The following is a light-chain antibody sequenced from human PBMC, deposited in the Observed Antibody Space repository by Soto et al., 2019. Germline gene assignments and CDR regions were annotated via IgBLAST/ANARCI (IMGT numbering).Light chain of an antibody. Sequence: EVVMTHSPATLSVYPGEIATLSCRASQSVSSNLAWYQQKPGQAPRLLIYGASTRATGIPARFSGSGSGTEFTLTISSLQSEDFAVYHCQQYGSSPSFGGGTKVDIK. CDR2: GAS. CDR3: QQYGSSPS. CDR1: QSVSSN. V-gene: IGKV3-15*01. J-gene: IGKJ4*01.